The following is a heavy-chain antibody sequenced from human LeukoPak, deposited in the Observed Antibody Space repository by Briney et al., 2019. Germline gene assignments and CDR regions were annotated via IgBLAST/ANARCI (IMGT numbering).Heavy chain of an antibody. D-gene: IGHD6-19*01. Sequence: GGSLRLSCAASGFTLSSYAMSWVRQAPGKGLEWVSAISVSGNTYHADSVKGRFTISRDNSKNTLYLQMNSLRAEDTAVYYCAKEYDLIAVAYLFDPWGQGTLVTVSS. J-gene: IGHJ5*02. CDR2: ISVSGNT. CDR1: GFTLSSYA. CDR3: AKEYDLIAVAYLFDP. V-gene: IGHV3-23*01.